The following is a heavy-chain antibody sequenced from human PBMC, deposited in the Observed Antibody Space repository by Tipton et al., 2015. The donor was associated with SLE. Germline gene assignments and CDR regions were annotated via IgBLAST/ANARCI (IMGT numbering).Heavy chain of an antibody. CDR2: IYYIEST. Sequence: LRLSCTVSGGSISSGGYYWSWIRQHPVKGLEWIGYIYYIESTHYNPSLKSRVTISLDTSENQFSLSLTSLTAADTAIYYCARGIVGGSFDSWGQGTLVTVSS. J-gene: IGHJ4*02. D-gene: IGHD3-16*01. CDR3: ARGIVGGSFDS. CDR1: GGSISSGGYY. V-gene: IGHV4-31*02.